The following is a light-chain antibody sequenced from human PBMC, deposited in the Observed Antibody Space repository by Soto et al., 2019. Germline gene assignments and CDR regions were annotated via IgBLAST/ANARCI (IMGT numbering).Light chain of an antibody. CDR2: DAS. V-gene: IGKV1-5*01. CDR3: HSKT. CDR1: QSISSW. J-gene: IGKJ1*01. Sequence: DLQVTQSPSTRSASVGDIVTITCRASQSISSWLACYQQKPGKAPKLLIYDASSLESGVPSRFSGSGSGTEFTLTISSLQPDDFATYYCHSKTFGQGTKVDIK.